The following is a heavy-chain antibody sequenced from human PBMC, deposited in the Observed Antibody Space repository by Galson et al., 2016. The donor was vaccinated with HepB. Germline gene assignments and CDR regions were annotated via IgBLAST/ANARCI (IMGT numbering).Heavy chain of an antibody. CDR2: IFPAISDI. Sequence: QSGAEVKKPGESLKISCQTSGYNFVNLWVGWVRQLPGQGLEWMGAIFPAISDIKYSPSFQGHVTISADKSSATAYLRWDSLKASDTALYYCVSLGTTVTTPVVSWGLGTLVTVSA. J-gene: IGHJ5*02. V-gene: IGHV5-51*01. CDR3: VSLGTTVTTPVVS. D-gene: IGHD4-17*01. CDR1: GYNFVNLW.